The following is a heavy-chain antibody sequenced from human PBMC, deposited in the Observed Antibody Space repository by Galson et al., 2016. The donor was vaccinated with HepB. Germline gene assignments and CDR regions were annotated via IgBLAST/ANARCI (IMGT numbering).Heavy chain of an antibody. CDR1: AGTFNNLA. CDR2: IIPGFGTP. CDR3: ASPLLLFRQKMYYYYGMDV. D-gene: IGHD3-16*01. J-gene: IGHJ6*02. V-gene: IGHV1-69*13. Sequence: SVKVSCKAAAGTFNNLAISWVRQAPGQGLEWMGVIIPGFGTPNYAQKFQGRVTITADEVTTTAYMELSSLRSEDSAVYYCASPLLLFRQKMYYYYGMDVWGQGTTVTASS.